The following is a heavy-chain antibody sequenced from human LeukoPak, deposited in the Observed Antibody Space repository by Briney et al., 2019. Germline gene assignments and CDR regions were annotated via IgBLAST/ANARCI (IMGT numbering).Heavy chain of an antibody. CDR2: IIPIFGTA. Sequence: GASVKVSCKASGGTFSSYAISWVRQAPGQGLEWMGGIIPIFGTANYAQKFQGRVTITADESTSTAYMELSSLRSEDTAVYYCARREAVTIFGVVIMEWAFDIWGQGTMVTVSS. V-gene: IGHV1-69*01. D-gene: IGHD3-3*01. J-gene: IGHJ3*02. CDR1: GGTFSSYA. CDR3: ARREAVTIFGVVIMEWAFDI.